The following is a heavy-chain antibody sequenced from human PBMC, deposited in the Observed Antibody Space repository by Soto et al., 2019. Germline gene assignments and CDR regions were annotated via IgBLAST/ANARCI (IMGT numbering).Heavy chain of an antibody. D-gene: IGHD6-6*01. CDR3: ARPASHYYYYMDV. J-gene: IGHJ6*03. Sequence: SETLSLTCTVSGGSISSSSYYWGWIRQPPGKGLEWIGSIYYSGSTYYNPSLKSRVTISVDTSKNQFSLKLSSVTAADTAVYYCARPASHYYYYMDVWGKGTTVTVSS. CDR2: IYYSGST. CDR1: GGSISSSSYY. V-gene: IGHV4-39*01.